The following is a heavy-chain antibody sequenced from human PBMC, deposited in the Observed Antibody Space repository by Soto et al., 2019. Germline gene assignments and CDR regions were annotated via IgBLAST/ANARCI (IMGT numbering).Heavy chain of an antibody. Sequence: LSLTCAVYGGSFSGYYWSWIRQPPGKGLEWIGEINHSGSTNYNPSLKSRVTISVDTSKNQFSLKLSSVTAADTAVYYCACTMGGDWFDPWGQGTLVTVSS. V-gene: IGHV4-34*01. CDR1: GGSFSGYY. CDR2: INHSGST. D-gene: IGHD1-26*01. CDR3: ACTMGGDWFDP. J-gene: IGHJ5*02.